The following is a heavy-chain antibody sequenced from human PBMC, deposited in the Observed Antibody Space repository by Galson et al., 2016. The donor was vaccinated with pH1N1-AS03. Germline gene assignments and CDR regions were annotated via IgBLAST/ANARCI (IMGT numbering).Heavy chain of an antibody. CDR1: GFTFSSFG. CDR3: AKVSAGSSSYNYFDH. V-gene: IGHV3-30*02. J-gene: IGHJ4*02. Sequence: LRLSCAASGFTFSSFGMHWVRRAPGKGLEWVAFIRFDGSVRFYADSVKGRFTISRDDSKNTLYLQMNSLRAEDTAVYFCAKVSAGSSSYNYFDHRGQGTLVIVSS. CDR2: IRFDGSVR. D-gene: IGHD2-2*01.